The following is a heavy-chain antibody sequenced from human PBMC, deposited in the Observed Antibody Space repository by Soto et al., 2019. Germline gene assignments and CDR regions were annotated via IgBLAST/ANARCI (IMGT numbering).Heavy chain of an antibody. CDR2: ISSSSSTI. V-gene: IGHV3-48*01. D-gene: IGHD6-19*01. Sequence: GGSLRLSCAASGFTFSSYSMNWVRQAPGKGLEWVSYISSSSSTIYYADSVKGRFTISRDNAKNSLYLQMNSLRAEDTAVYYCARDGEYSSGWPYYYYGMDVWGQGTTVTVSS. CDR3: ARDGEYSSGWPYYYYGMDV. CDR1: GFTFSSYS. J-gene: IGHJ6*02.